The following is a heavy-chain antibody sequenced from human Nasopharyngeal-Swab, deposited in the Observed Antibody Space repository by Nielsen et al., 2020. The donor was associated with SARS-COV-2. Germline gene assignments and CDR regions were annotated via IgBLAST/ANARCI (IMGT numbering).Heavy chain of an antibody. CDR2: IWYDGSNK. Sequence: GGSLRLSCAASGFTFSSYGMHWVRQAPGKGLEWVAVIWYDGSNKYYADSVKGRFTISRDNSKNTLYLQMNSLRAEDTAVYYCARDGVGAYLYYFDYWGQGTLVTVPS. D-gene: IGHD1-26*01. CDR3: ARDGVGAYLYYFDY. J-gene: IGHJ4*02. V-gene: IGHV3-33*01. CDR1: GFTFSSYG.